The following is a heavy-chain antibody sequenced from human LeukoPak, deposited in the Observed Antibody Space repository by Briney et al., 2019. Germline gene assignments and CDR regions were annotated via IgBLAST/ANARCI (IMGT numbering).Heavy chain of an antibody. D-gene: IGHD3-3*01. J-gene: IGHJ4*02. V-gene: IGHV4-34*01. Sequence: SETLSLTCAVYGGSFSGYYWSWIRQPPGKGLEWIGEINHSGSTNYNPSLKSRVTISVDTSKNQFSLKLSSVTAADTAVYYCARRSITIFGAVIPLTFDYWGQGTLVTVSS. CDR3: ARRSITIFGAVIPLTFDY. CDR1: GGSFSGYY. CDR2: INHSGST.